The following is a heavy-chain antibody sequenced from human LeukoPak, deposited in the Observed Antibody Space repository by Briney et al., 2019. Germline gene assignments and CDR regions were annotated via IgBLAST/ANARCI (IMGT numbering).Heavy chain of an antibody. D-gene: IGHD2-2*01. V-gene: IGHV3-21*01. Sequence: GGSLRLSCAASGFTFSSYSMNWVRQAPGKGLEWVSSISSSSSYIYYADSVKGRFTISRDNAKNSLYLQMNSLRAEDTAVYYCARSPGDWSSTSCYWIWFDPWGQGTLVTVSS. J-gene: IGHJ5*02. CDR2: ISSSSSYI. CDR3: ARSPGDWSSTSCYWIWFDP. CDR1: GFTFSSYS.